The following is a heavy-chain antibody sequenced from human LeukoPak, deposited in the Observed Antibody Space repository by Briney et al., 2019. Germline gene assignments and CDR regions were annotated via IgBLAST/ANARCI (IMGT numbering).Heavy chain of an antibody. V-gene: IGHV1-24*01. CDR2: FDPEDGET. Sequence: SVKVSCKISGYTLTELSMHWVRQAPGKGLEWMGGFDPEDGETIYAQKFQGRVTMTEDTSTDTAYMELSSLRSEDTAMYYCATDPRWELIGGYWGQGTLVTVSS. CDR1: GYTLTELS. J-gene: IGHJ4*02. CDR3: ATDPRWELIGGY. D-gene: IGHD1-26*01.